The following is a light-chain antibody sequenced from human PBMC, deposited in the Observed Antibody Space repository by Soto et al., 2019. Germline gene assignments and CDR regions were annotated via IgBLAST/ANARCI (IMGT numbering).Light chain of an antibody. CDR1: QSVSNNY. J-gene: IGKJ1*01. V-gene: IGKV3-20*01. CDR3: QQYGSSGT. Sequence: EIVLTQSPGTLSLSPGERATLSCRASQSVSNNYLAWYQQKPGQAPRPLIYGASNRATGIPDRFSGSGSGTDFTLTISRLEPEDFAVYYCQQYGSSGTFGQGTKV. CDR2: GAS.